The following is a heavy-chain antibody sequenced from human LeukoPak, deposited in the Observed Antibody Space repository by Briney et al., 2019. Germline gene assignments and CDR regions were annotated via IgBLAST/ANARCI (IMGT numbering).Heavy chain of an antibody. V-gene: IGHV4-4*07. CDR2: IHASGDT. Sequence: SETLSLTCTVSGDSLISYYWSWIRQPAGKGLEWTGRIHASGDTNYNPSLKSRVTMSVDTSKNQFSLKLSSVTAADTAVYYCARGPRIAAGDTVDYWGQGTLVTVSS. CDR1: GDSLISYY. D-gene: IGHD6-13*01. CDR3: ARGPRIAAGDTVDY. J-gene: IGHJ4*02.